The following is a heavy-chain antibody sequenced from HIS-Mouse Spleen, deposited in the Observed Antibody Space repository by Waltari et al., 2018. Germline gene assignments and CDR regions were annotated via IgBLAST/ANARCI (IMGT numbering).Heavy chain of an antibody. J-gene: IGHJ2*01. V-gene: IGHV4-39*07. CDR1: GGSISSSRYY. CDR3: AREIPYSSSWYDWYFDL. D-gene: IGHD6-13*01. CDR2: IYYSGST. Sequence: QLQLQESGPGRVKPSETLSLTCTVSGGSISSSRYYWVWIRQPPGKGLEWIGSIYYSGSTYYNPSLKSRVTISVDTSKNQFSLKLSSVTAADTAVYYCAREIPYSSSWYDWYFDLWGRGTLVTVSS.